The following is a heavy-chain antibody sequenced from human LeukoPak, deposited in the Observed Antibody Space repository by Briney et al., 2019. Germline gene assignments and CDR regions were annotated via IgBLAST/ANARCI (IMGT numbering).Heavy chain of an antibody. CDR3: ARDISGYYYFDY. CDR2: IWYDGSNK. J-gene: IGHJ4*02. V-gene: IGHV3-33*08. CDR1: GFTFSSYG. D-gene: IGHD3-22*01. Sequence: SGGSLRLSCAASGFTFSSYGMHWVRQAPGKGLEWVAVIWYDGSNKYYADSVKGRFIISRDNSKNTLYLQMNSLRAEDTAVYYCARDISGYYYFDYWGQGTLVTVSS.